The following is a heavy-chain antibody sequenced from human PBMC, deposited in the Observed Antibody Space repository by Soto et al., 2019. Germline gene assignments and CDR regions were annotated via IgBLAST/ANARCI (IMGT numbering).Heavy chain of an antibody. CDR1: GYTFTSYD. J-gene: IGHJ4*02. CDR3: ARTHYDYVWGSYRLYYFDY. V-gene: IGHV1-8*01. CDR2: MNPNSGNT. D-gene: IGHD3-16*02. Sequence: EASVKVSCKASGYTFTSYDINWVRQATGQGLEWMGWMNPNSGNTGYAQKFQGRVTMTRNTSISTAYMELSSLRSEDTAVYYCARTHYDYVWGSYRLYYFDYWGQGTLVTVSS.